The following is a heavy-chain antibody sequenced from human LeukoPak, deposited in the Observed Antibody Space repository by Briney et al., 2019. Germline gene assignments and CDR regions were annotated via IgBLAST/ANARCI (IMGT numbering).Heavy chain of an antibody. J-gene: IGHJ4*02. CDR1: GGSITSSSYY. CDR3: ARNHCSGGSCYSDY. V-gene: IGHV4-39*01. D-gene: IGHD2-15*01. CDR2: IYYSGST. Sequence: SETLSLTCAVSGGSITSSSYYWGWIRQPPGKGLEWIGYIYYSGSTYYNPSLKGRVTISADTAKNQFSLQLSSVTAADTAVYYCARNHCSGGSCYSDYWGQGTRVTVSS.